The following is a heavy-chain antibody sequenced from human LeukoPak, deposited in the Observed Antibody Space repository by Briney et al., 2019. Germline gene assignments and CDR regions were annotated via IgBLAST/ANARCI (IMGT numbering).Heavy chain of an antibody. CDR1: GGSFSDYY. CDR3: ARDPQFVAARFNWFDP. V-gene: IGHV4-34*01. D-gene: IGHD5-18*01. CDR2: INHSGST. Sequence: NPSGTLSLTCAVYGGSFSDYYWSWIRQPPGKGLEWIGEINHSGSTNYNPSLKSRVTISVDTSKNQFSLKLSSVTAADTAVYYCARDPQFVAARFNWFDPWGQGTLVTVSS. J-gene: IGHJ5*02.